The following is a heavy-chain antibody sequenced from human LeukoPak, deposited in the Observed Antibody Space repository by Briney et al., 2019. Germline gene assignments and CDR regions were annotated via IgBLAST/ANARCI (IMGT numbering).Heavy chain of an antibody. CDR1: GFTFSDYA. CDR2: ISGVGGTT. Sequence: GGSLRLSCLASGFTFSDYAMSWVRQAPGKGLEWVSAISGVGGTTYYADSVKGRFTISRDNSKNTLYLQINTLRAEDTAIYYCARAGFGWIVNWFDHWGQGTLVAVSS. J-gene: IGHJ5*02. CDR3: ARAGFGWIVNWFDH. V-gene: IGHV3-23*01. D-gene: IGHD5-12*01.